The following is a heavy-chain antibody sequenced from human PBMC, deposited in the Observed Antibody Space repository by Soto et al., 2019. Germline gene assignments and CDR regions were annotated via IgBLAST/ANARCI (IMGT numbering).Heavy chain of an antibody. D-gene: IGHD2-21*01. CDR2: ISHEGSSK. CDR1: GFTFSVYG. J-gene: IGHJ4*02. V-gene: IGHV3-30*03. Sequence: PGGSLRLSCAASGFTFSVYGMHWARQAPGKGLEWVAVISHEGSSKHYADSVQGRFTISRDNARNTVSLLMNSLRAEDTAVYYCTRDIPRTSFDLWGQGTLVTV. CDR3: TRDIPRTSFDL.